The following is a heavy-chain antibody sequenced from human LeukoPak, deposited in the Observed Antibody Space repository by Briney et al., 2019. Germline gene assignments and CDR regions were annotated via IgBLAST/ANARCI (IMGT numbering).Heavy chain of an antibody. CDR2: IYYSGST. CDR3: ARGGIRGALFDY. Sequence: PSETLSLTCTVSGGPNSSYYWRWMRQPPGKGLEWIGYIYYSGSTNYNPSLKRRVTISVDTSKNQFSLKLSSVTAADTAVYYCARGGIRGALFDYWGQGTLVTVSS. V-gene: IGHV4-59*08. J-gene: IGHJ4*02. CDR1: GGPNSSYY. D-gene: IGHD6-13*01.